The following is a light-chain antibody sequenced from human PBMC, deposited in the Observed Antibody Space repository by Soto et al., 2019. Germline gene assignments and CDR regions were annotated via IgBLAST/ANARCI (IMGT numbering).Light chain of an antibody. CDR2: EGS. CDR1: SSDVGSYNL. Sequence: QSVLTQPASVSGSPGQSITISCTGTSSDVGSYNLVSWYQQHPGKAPKLMIYEGSKRPSGVSNRFSGSKSGNTASLTISGLQAEDEADYYCCSYAGSNTSVVFGGGTKLTVL. J-gene: IGLJ2*01. CDR3: CSYAGSNTSVV. V-gene: IGLV2-23*01.